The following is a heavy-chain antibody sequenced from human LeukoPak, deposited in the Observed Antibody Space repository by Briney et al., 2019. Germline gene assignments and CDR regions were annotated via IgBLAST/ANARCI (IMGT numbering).Heavy chain of an antibody. CDR1: GFTFSSYA. V-gene: IGHV3-23*01. CDR3: AKDSEWCSGGSCYSFADDAIDI. Sequence: GGSLRLSCAASGFTFSSYAMSWVRQAPGKGLEWVSAISGSGGSTYYADSVKGRFTISRDNSKNTLYLQMNSLRAEDTAVYYCAKDSEWCSGGSCYSFADDAIDIWGQGTMVTVSS. D-gene: IGHD2-15*01. J-gene: IGHJ3*02. CDR2: ISGSGGST.